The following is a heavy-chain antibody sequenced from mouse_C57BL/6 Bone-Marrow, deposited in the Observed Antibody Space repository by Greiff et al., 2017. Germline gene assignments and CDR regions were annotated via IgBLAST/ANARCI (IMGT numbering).Heavy chain of an antibody. CDR1: GFTFSDYG. Sequence: EVKVVESGGGLVKPGGSLKLSCAASGFTFSDYGMHWVRQAPEKGLEWVAYISSGSSTIYYADTVKGRFTISRDNAKNTLFLQMTSLRSEDTAMYYCARPSTVVAYYYAMDYWGQGTSVTVSS. D-gene: IGHD1-1*01. CDR2: ISSGSSTI. CDR3: ARPSTVVAYYYAMDY. J-gene: IGHJ4*01. V-gene: IGHV5-17*01.